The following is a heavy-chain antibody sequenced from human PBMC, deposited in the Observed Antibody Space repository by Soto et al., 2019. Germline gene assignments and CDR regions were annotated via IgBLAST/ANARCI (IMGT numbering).Heavy chain of an antibody. Sequence: QVQLVQSGAEVKKPGASVKVSCKASGYTFTSYAISWVRQAPGQGLEWMGWISAYNGNTNYAQKVQGRVTMTTDTSPSTAYMELRSLRSDDTAVHYCARGWFGEFVDYFDYGGQGTLVTVSS. J-gene: IGHJ4*02. CDR1: GYTFTSYA. V-gene: IGHV1-18*01. CDR3: ARGWFGEFVDYFDY. D-gene: IGHD3-10*01. CDR2: ISAYNGNT.